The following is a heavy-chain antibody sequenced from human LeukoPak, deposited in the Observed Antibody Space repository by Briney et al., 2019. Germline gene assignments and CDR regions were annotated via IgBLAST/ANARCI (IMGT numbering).Heavy chain of an antibody. CDR3: ARVRITLVRGLIIFDY. CDR2: IWFDGSNT. Sequence: GGSLRLSCAASGFTFSNYGMHWVRQAPGKGLEWVAVIWFDGSNTYYADSVKGRFTISRDNSKNSLYLQMNSLRAEDTAVYYCARVRITLVRGLIIFDYWGQGTLVTVSS. D-gene: IGHD3-10*01. CDR1: GFTFSNYG. J-gene: IGHJ4*02. V-gene: IGHV3-33*01.